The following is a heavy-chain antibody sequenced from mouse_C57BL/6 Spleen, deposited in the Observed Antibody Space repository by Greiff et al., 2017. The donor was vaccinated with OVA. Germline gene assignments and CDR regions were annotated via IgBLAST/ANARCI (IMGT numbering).Heavy chain of an antibody. Sequence: QVQLQQSGAELVRPGTSVKMSCKASGYTFTNYWIGWAKQRPGHGLEWIGDIYPGGGYTNYNEKFKGKATLTADKSSSTAYMQFSSLTSEDSAIYCCARCYYGSSPYYAMDYWGQGTSVTVSS. D-gene: IGHD1-1*01. V-gene: IGHV1-63*01. J-gene: IGHJ4*01. CDR3: ARCYYGSSPYYAMDY. CDR2: IYPGGGYT. CDR1: GYTFTNYW.